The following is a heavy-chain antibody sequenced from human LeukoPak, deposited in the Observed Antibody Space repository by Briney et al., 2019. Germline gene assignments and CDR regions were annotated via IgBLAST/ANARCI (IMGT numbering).Heavy chain of an antibody. CDR2: ISAYTDKT. CDR3: SRAGNAWNAYHDF. V-gene: IGHV1-18*01. J-gene: IGHJ4*02. D-gene: IGHD1-1*01. Sequence: ASVKVSCKASGYTFENNGISCVRQAPGQFLEWMGWISAYTDKTNYAQNFQGRVTMTADTSASTASMELRNLSSVDTAVYYCSRAGNAWNAYHDFWGQGTLVTVSS. CDR1: GYTFENNG.